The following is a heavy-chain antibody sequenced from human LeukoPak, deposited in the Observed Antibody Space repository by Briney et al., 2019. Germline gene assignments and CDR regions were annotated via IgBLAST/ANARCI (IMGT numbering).Heavy chain of an antibody. CDR2: IIPIFGTA. CDR1: GGTFSSYA. J-gene: IGHJ5*02. V-gene: IGHV1-69*13. D-gene: IGHD2-2*01. Sequence: ASVTVSCKASGGTFSSYAISWVRQAPGQGLEWMGGIIPIFGTANYAQKFQGRVTINADESTSTAYMELSSLRSEDTAVYYCARALLVVPAATYNWFDPWGQGTLVTVSS. CDR3: ARALLVVPAATYNWFDP.